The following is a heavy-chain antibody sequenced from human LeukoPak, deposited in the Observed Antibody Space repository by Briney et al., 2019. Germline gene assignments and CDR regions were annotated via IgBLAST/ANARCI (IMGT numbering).Heavy chain of an antibody. CDR2: ISSSSTI. Sequence: GGSLRLSCAASGFTFSSYSMNWVRQAPGKGLEWVSYISSSSTIYYADSVKGRFTISRDNAKNSLYLQMNSLRAEDTAVYYCAREGLVRGVHDYWGQGTLVTVSS. V-gene: IGHV3-48*01. CDR3: AREGLVRGVHDY. D-gene: IGHD3-10*01. CDR1: GFTFSSYS. J-gene: IGHJ4*02.